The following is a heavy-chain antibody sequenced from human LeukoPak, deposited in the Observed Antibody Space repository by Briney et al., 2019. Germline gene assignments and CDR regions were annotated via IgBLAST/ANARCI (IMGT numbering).Heavy chain of an antibody. D-gene: IGHD6-19*01. CDR2: INPNSGGT. CDR1: GYTFTGYY. J-gene: IGHJ4*02. Sequence: GASVKVSCKASGYTFTGYYMHWVRQAPGQGLERMGWINPNSGGTNYAQKFQGRVTMTRDTSISTAYMELSRLRSDDTAVYYCAREPGGGWGLYYFDYWGQGTLVTVSS. V-gene: IGHV1-2*02. CDR3: AREPGGGWGLYYFDY.